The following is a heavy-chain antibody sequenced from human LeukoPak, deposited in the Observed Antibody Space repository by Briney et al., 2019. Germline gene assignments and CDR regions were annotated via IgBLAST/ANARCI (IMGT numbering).Heavy chain of an antibody. V-gene: IGHV3-23*01. CDR1: GFTFSSYA. CDR2: ISGSGGST. CDR3: ANTYSSSWYRFDY. J-gene: IGHJ4*02. Sequence: PGGSLRLSCAASGFTFSSYAMSWVRQAPGKGLEWVSAISGSGGSTYYADSVKGRFTISRDNSKNTLNLQMNSLRAEDTAVYYCANTYSSSWYRFDYWGQGTLVTVSS. D-gene: IGHD6-13*01.